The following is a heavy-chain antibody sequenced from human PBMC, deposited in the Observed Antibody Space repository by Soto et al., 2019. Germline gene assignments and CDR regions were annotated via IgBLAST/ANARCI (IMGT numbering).Heavy chain of an antibody. J-gene: IGHJ5*02. D-gene: IGHD6-13*01. Sequence: SETLSLTCTVSGGSISSGGYYWILIRQHPGKGLEWIGYIYYSGSTYYNPSLKSRVTISVDTSKNQFSLKLNSVTAADTAVYYCARVIAATDTISVWFDPWGQGTLVTVSS. CDR2: IYYSGST. CDR3: ARVIAATDTISVWFDP. V-gene: IGHV4-31*03. CDR1: GGSISSGGYY.